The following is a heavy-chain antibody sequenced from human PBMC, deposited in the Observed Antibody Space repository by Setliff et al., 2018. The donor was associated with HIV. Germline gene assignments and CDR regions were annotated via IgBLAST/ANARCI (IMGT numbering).Heavy chain of an antibody. D-gene: IGHD5-18*01. CDR1: GASINSATYY. V-gene: IGHV4-31*03. Sequence: KTSETLSLTCTVSGASINSATYYWSWIRQHPGKGLEWIGYIDYSGSAFYNPSLKSRITISVDTSKNQFSLRMKSVTAADTAVYYCAREGKTAMVTKYFDYWGPGTVVTVSS. CDR2: IDYSGSA. CDR3: AREGKTAMVTKYFDY. J-gene: IGHJ4*01.